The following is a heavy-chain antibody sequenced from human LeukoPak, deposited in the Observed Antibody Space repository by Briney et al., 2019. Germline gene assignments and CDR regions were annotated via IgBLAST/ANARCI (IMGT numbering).Heavy chain of an antibody. J-gene: IGHJ4*02. CDR1: GYTFTSYG. Sequence: ASVKVSCKASGYTFTSYGFSWVRRAPGQGLEWMGWISTYNGNTNYAQKLHGRVTMTTDTSTSTAYMELRSLGSDDTAVYYCARGGNYDILSGYHDYWGQGTLVTVSS. CDR3: ARGGNYDILSGYHDY. CDR2: ISTYNGNT. V-gene: IGHV1-18*01. D-gene: IGHD3-9*01.